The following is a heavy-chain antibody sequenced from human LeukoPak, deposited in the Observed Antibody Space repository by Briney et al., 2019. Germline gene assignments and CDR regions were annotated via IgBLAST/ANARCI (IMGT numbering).Heavy chain of an antibody. J-gene: IGHJ4*02. CDR1: GGSISSYY. CDR3: ARVVRYYYDSSCYISY. D-gene: IGHD3-22*01. V-gene: IGHV4-59*12. CDR2: IYYSGST. Sequence: PSETLSLTCTVSGGSISSYYWSWIRQPPGKGLEWVGYIYYSGSTNYNPSLKSRVTISVDKSKNQFSLKLSSVTAADTAVYYCARVVRYYYDSSCYISYWGQGTLVTVSS.